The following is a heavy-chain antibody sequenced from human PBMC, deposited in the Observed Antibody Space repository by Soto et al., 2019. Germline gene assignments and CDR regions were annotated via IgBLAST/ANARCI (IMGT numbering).Heavy chain of an antibody. D-gene: IGHD4-17*01. CDR3: ARGIGETYGDLGGVDY. CDR2: VNPNSGNA. V-gene: IGHV1-8*01. Sequence: QVQLVQSGAEVKKPGASVKVSCKASGYTFPSYDINWVRQATGQGLEWMGWVNPNSGNAGYAQKFQGRVSMTWNTYISTAYMELSSLRSEDTAAYYCARGIGETYGDLGGVDYWGQGTLVTVSS. CDR1: GYTFPSYD. J-gene: IGHJ4*02.